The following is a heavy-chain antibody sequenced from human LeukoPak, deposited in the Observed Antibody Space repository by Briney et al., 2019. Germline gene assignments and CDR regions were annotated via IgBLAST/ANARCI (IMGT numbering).Heavy chain of an antibody. V-gene: IGHV7-4-1*02. CDR1: GYTFTNYA. Sequence: GASVKVSCKASGYTFTNYAMNWVRQAPGQGLEWMGWISTNTGNPTYAQGFTGRFVFSLDTSVSTAYLQISSLKAEDTAVYYCARDPNHYYDSSGYYGDCWGQGTLVTVSS. CDR3: ARDPNHYYDSSGYYGDC. J-gene: IGHJ4*02. CDR2: ISTNTGNP. D-gene: IGHD3-22*01.